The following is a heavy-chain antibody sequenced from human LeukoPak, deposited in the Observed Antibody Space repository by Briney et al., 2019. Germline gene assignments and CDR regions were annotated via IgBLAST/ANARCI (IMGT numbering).Heavy chain of an antibody. Sequence: ASVKVSCMASGYTFTSYDSNWVRQATGPGLEWIGWMNPNSGNTGYAQKLQGRVTMTRNTSISTAYMELSSLRSEDTAVYYCAREESVVRGVSDYWGQGTLVTVSS. D-gene: IGHD3-10*01. J-gene: IGHJ4*02. CDR3: AREESVVRGVSDY. CDR1: GYTFTSYD. V-gene: IGHV1-8*01. CDR2: MNPNSGNT.